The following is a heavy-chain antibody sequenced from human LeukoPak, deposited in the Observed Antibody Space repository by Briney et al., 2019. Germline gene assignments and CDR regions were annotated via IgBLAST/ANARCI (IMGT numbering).Heavy chain of an antibody. J-gene: IGHJ4*02. CDR1: GFTLSSYV. CDR3: ARGETYYYDSSGHRAHDY. CDR2: INNDGSNT. D-gene: IGHD3-22*01. Sequence: PGGSLRLSCVVSGFTLSSYVMNWVRQAPGKGLVWVSRINNDGSNTNYADSVKGRFTISRDNAKDTLYLQMNSLRAEDTAVFYCARGETYYYDSSGHRAHDYWGQGTPVTVSS. V-gene: IGHV3-74*01.